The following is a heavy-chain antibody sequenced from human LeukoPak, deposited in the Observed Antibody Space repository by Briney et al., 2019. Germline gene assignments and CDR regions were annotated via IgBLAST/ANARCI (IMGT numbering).Heavy chain of an antibody. CDR1: GGSISSTHW. V-gene: IGHV4-4*02. D-gene: IGHD3-10*01. Sequence: SETLSLTCAVSGGSISSTHWWGWVRQPPGKARGGIGNIFYSGSTYYSPSLKSRVTISLDTSRNQFSLKLNSVTAADTAVYYCAKSNGYGLIDIWGQGPMVTVSS. CDR2: IFYSGST. J-gene: IGHJ3*02. CDR3: AKSNGYGLIDI.